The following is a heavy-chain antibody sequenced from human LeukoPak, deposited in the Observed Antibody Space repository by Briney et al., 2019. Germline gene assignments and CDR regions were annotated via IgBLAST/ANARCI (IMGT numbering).Heavy chain of an antibody. CDR2: VRSKVNNYAT. J-gene: IGHJ4*02. CDR1: GFPFSGSA. CDR3: TRRNSGSYSGNDY. D-gene: IGHD1-26*01. V-gene: IGHV3-73*01. Sequence: PGGSLRLSCAASGFPFSGSAIHWVRQASGKGLEWVGRVRSKVNNYATVYAASVKGRFIISRDDSENTTFLQMNSLKIEDTAVYYCTRRNSGSYSGNDYWGQGTLVTVSS.